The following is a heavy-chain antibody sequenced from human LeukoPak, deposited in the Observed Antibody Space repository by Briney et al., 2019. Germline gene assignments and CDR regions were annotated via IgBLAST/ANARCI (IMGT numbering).Heavy chain of an antibody. J-gene: IGHJ4*02. CDR1: GDXISSSTYY. D-gene: IGHD2-2*01. Sequence: SETLSLTCTVSGDXISSSTYYWGWIRQPPGEGLEWIGSISYSGSTYYNPSLNSRVTISVDTSKNQFSLKVNSVTAADTAVYYCARQAPAANYFDYWGQGTLVTVSS. CDR3: ARQAPAANYFDY. CDR2: ISYSGST. V-gene: IGHV4-39*01.